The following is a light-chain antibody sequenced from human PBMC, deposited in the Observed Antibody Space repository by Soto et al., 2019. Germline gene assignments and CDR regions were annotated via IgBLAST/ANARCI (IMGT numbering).Light chain of an antibody. J-gene: IGLJ1*01. CDR1: SSDVGEYNY. Sequence: QSVLTQPASVSGSPGQSITISCTGSSSDVGEYNYVCWYQHHPGKAPKLIISEVTKRPSGVSNRFSGSKSGNTASLTISGLQAEDEADYYCSSFAGSNNFPYVFGTGTKVTVL. CDR3: SSFAGSNNFPYV. CDR2: EVT. V-gene: IGLV2-14*01.